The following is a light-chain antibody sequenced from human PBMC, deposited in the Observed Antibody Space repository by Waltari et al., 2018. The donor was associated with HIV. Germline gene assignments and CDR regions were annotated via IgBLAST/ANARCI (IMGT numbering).Light chain of an antibody. CDR2: DVS. Sequence: QSALTQPASVSGSPGQSITISCTGTTSDIGEYHYVSWFQHHPAAAPKLIIFDVSTRPSGVSTRCSGSKSGNTAYLTVSGLQPEDEADYDCSSYTNKYTWVFGGGTKLTVL. CDR1: TSDIGEYHY. J-gene: IGLJ3*02. CDR3: SSYTNKYTWV. V-gene: IGLV2-14*01.